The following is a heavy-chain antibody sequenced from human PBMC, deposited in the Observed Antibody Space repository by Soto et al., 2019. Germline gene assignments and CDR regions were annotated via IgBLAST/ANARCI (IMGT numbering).Heavy chain of an antibody. V-gene: IGHV3-30-3*01. D-gene: IGHD2-15*01. J-gene: IGHJ4*02. CDR1: GFTFSSYA. CDR2: ISYDGSNK. CDR3: ARPDRVASVVAATYFDY. Sequence: PGGSLRLSCAASGFTFSSYAMHWVRQAPGKGLEWVAVISYDGSNKYYADSVKGRFTISRDNSKNTLYLQMNSLRAEDTAVYYCARPDRVASVVAATYFDYWGQGTLVTVSS.